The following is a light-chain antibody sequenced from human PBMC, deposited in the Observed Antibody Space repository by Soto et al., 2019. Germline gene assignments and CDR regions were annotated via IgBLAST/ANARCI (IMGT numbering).Light chain of an antibody. CDR2: GNS. CDR1: SSNIGAGYD. V-gene: IGLV1-40*01. J-gene: IGLJ1*01. CDR3: QSYDSSLSGV. Sequence: SALTQPPSVSGAPGQMVTISCTGSSSNIGAGYDVHWYQQLPGTAPKLLIYGNSNRPSGVPDRFSGSKSGTSASLAITGLQAEDEADYYCQSYDSSLSGVFGTG.